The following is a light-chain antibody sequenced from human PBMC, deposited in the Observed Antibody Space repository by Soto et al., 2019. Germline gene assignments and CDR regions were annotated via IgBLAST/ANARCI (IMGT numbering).Light chain of an antibody. CDR1: SSDVGGYNY. J-gene: IGLJ2*01. CDR2: DVS. V-gene: IGLV2-14*01. CDR3: SSYTSSSTLEVV. Sequence: QSALTQPASVSGSPGQSITISCTGTSSDVGGYNYVSWYQQHPGKAPKLMMYDVSNRPSGVSNRFSGSKSGNTASLTISGLQAEDEADYYCSSYTSSSTLEVVFGGGTKMTVL.